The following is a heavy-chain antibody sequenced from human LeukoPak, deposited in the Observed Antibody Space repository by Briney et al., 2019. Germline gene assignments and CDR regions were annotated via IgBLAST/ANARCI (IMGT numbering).Heavy chain of an antibody. V-gene: IGHV1-69*01. CDR1: GGTFSSYA. J-gene: IGHJ4*02. CDR2: IIPIFGTA. Sequence: ASVKVSCKASGGTFSSYAISWVRQAPGQGLEWMGGIIPIFGTANYAQKFQGRVTITADESTSTAYMELSSLRSEDTAVYYCARFSTVTAPFDHWGPGTLVTVSS. CDR3: ARFSTVTAPFDH. D-gene: IGHD2-21*02.